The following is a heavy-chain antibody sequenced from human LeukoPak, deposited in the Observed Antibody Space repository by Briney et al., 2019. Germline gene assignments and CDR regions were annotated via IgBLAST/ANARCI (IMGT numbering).Heavy chain of an antibody. J-gene: IGHJ6*02. CDR2: IYYSGST. CDR1: GGSISSSSYY. D-gene: IGHD3/OR15-3a*01. CDR3: ARSGTGDYYFYGMNV. Sequence: PSETLSLTCTVSGGSISSSSYYWGWIRQPPGKGLEWIGSIYYSGSTYYNPSLKSRVTISLDTSKNQFALELSSVTAADTAVYYCARSGTGDYYFYGMNVWGQGTTVTVSS. V-gene: IGHV4-39*06.